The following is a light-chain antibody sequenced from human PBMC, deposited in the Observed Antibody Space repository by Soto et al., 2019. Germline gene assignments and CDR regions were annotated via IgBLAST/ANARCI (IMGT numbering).Light chain of an antibody. J-gene: IGLJ2*01. CDR2: EVS. V-gene: IGLV2-14*01. CDR1: SSDVGGYDY. CDR3: SSYTTSSPLVL. Sequence: QSALTQPASVSGSPGQSITISCTGTSSDVGGYDYVSWYQQHPGKAPKVIIYEVSNRPSGISYRFSGSKSGNTASLTVSGLQAEDEADYYCSSYTTSSPLVLFGGGTQLTVL.